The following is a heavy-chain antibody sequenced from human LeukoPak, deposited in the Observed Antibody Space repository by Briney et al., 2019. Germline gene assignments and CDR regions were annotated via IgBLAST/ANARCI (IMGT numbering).Heavy chain of an antibody. CDR2: IYSGGST. D-gene: IGHD6-6*01. V-gene: IGHV3-53*01. CDR3: ARGPESIAGDAFDI. CDR1: GFTVSSNY. J-gene: IGHJ3*02. Sequence: GGSLRLSCAASGFTVSSNYMSWVRQAPGKGLEWVSVIYSGGSTCYADSVKGRFTISRDNSKNTLYLQMNSLRAEDTAVYYCARGPESIAGDAFDIWGQGTMVTVSS.